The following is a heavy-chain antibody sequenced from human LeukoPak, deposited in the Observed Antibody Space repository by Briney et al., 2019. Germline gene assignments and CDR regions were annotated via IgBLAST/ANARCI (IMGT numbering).Heavy chain of an antibody. CDR1: GGSISSSSYY. Sequence: SETLSLTCTVSGGSISSSSYYWGWIRQPPGKGREWIGSIYYSGSTYYNPSLKSRVTISVDTSKNQFSLKLSSVTAADTAVYYCALLRYFDWLLYWDYWGQGTLVTVSS. J-gene: IGHJ4*02. V-gene: IGHV4-39*01. D-gene: IGHD3-9*01. CDR2: IYYSGST. CDR3: ALLRYFDWLLYWDY.